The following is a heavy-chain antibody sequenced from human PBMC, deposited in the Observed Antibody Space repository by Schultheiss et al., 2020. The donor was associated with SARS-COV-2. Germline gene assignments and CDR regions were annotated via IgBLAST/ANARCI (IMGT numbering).Heavy chain of an antibody. V-gene: IGHV3-74*01. CDR3: ARGETYYYDSSGYYWAWFDP. J-gene: IGHJ5*02. CDR1: GFTFSSYW. CDR2: INSDGSST. Sequence: GGSLRLSCAASGFTFSSYWMHWVRQAPGKGLVWVSRINSDGSSTSYADSVKGRFTISRDNAKNTLYLQMNSLRAEDTAVYYCARGETYYYDSSGYYWAWFDPWGQGTLVTVSS. D-gene: IGHD3-22*01.